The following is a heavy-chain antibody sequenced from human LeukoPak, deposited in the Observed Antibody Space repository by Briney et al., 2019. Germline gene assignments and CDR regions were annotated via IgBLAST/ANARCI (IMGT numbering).Heavy chain of an antibody. CDR3: AGGYGSGGYRDYYYGMDV. CDR2: ISYDGSNK. J-gene: IGHJ6*04. V-gene: IGHV3-30*04. Sequence: GGSLRLSCAASGFTFSSYAMHWVRQAPGKGLEWVAVISYDGSNKYYADSVKGRFTISRDNSKNTLYLQMNSLRAEDTAVYYCAGGYGSGGYRDYYYGMDVWGKGTTVTVSS. CDR1: GFTFSSYA. D-gene: IGHD3-10*01.